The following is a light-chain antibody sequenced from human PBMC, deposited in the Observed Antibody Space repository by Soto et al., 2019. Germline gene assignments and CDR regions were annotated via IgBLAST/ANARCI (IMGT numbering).Light chain of an antibody. CDR2: GAS. J-gene: IGKJ1*01. Sequence: EIVLTQSPGTLSLSPGERGTLSCRASQSVSSSYLAWYQQKPGQAPRLLIYGASSRATGIPDRFSGSGSGTDFTLTISRLEPEDVAVYYCQQYGSSLGTFGQGTKVEIK. CDR3: QQYGSSLGT. CDR1: QSVSSSY. V-gene: IGKV3-20*01.